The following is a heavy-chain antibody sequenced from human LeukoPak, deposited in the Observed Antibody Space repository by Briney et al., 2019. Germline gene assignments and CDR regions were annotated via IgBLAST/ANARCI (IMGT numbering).Heavy chain of an antibody. Sequence: SETLSLTCTVSGGSISSSSYYWGWIRQPPGKGLEWIGSIYYSGSTYYNPSLKSRVTISVDTSKNQFSLELSSVTAADTAVYYCARDLSRTYFDYWGQGTLVTVSS. CDR3: ARDLSRTYFDY. J-gene: IGHJ4*02. CDR2: IYYSGST. CDR1: GGSISSSSYY. V-gene: IGHV4-39*07.